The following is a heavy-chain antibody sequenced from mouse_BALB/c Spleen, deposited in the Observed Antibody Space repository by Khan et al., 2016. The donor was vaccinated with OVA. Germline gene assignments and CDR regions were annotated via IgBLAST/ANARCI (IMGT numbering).Heavy chain of an antibody. CDR1: GFTFSGFG. J-gene: IGHJ4*01. CDR3: ARRRIYDGYYGGAMDY. Sequence: EVELVESGGGLVQPGGSRKLSCAASGFTFSGFGMHWVRQAPEKGLEWVAYISSGSSTIYYADTVKGRFTISRDNPKNTLCLQMTSLRSEYTSMYYCARRRIYDGYYGGAMDYWGQGTSVTVSS. V-gene: IGHV5-17*02. D-gene: IGHD2-3*01. CDR2: ISSGSSTI.